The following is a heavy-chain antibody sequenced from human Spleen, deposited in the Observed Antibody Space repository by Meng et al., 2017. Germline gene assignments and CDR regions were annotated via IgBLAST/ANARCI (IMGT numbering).Heavy chain of an antibody. J-gene: IGHJ4*02. D-gene: IGHD1-26*01. CDR1: NGSIGSSSYF. CDR3: ARHKADRASYYGEYYFDY. V-gene: IGHV4-39*07. CDR2: INYRGST. Sequence: SETLSLTCSVSNGSIGSSSYFWAWIRQSPGKGLEWIGSINYRGSTYYNPSLKSRGTISVDTSKNRFSLKRSSVTAADTAVYYCARHKADRASYYGEYYFDYWGQATLVTVSS.